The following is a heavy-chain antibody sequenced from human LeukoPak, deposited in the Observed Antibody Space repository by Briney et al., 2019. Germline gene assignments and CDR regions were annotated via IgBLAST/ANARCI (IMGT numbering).Heavy chain of an antibody. CDR2: FDPEDGET. CDR1: GYTLTELS. J-gene: IGHJ4*02. D-gene: IGHD1-26*01. CDR3: ATGSGIVGATSWYY. V-gene: IGHV1-24*01. Sequence: ASVTVSCKVSGYTLTELSMHWVRQAPGKGLEWMGGFDPEDGETIYAQKFQGRVTMTEDTSTDTAYMELSSLRSEDTAVYYCATGSGIVGATSWYYWGQGTLVTVSS.